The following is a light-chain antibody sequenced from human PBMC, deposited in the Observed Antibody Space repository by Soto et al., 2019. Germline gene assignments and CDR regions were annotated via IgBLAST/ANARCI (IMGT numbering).Light chain of an antibody. CDR2: AAS. J-gene: IGKJ5*01. Sequence: DIQMTQSPSTLSGSVGYRVTITCRASQSISGYLNWYQQKPGKAPNLLIYAASSLQSGVPSRFSGSGSGTDFTLTINSLHPEDFATYYCQQSYSTPITFGQGTRLE. V-gene: IGKV1-39*01. CDR3: QQSYSTPIT. CDR1: QSISGY.